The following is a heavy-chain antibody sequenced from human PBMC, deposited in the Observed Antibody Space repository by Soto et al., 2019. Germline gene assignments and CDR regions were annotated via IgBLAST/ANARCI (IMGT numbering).Heavy chain of an antibody. CDR2: FDPDDGET. V-gene: IGHV1-24*01. J-gene: IGHJ6*03. CDR3: ARGEITSGDYYLDV. Sequence: ASVKVSCKVSGYTLTELSMHWVRQAPGKGLEWMGGFDPDDGETIYAQKLQGRVTMTTDTSTSTAYMELRSLRSDDTAVYYCARGEITSGDYYLDVWGKGTTVTVSS. D-gene: IGHD3-16*01. CDR1: GYTLTELS.